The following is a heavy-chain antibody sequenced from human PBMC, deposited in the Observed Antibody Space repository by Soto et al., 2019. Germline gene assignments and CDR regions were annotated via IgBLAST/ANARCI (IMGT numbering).Heavy chain of an antibody. CDR1: GGSISSYY. D-gene: IGHD4-4*01. CDR3: ARVGNYVLYYFDY. J-gene: IGHJ4*02. CDR2: IYYSGST. V-gene: IGHV4-59*01. Sequence: SETLSLTCTVSGGSISSYYWSWIRQPPGKGLEWIGYIYYSGSTNYNPSLKSRVTIPVDTSKNQFSLKLSSVTAADTAVYYCARVGNYVLYYFDYWGQGTLVTVSS.